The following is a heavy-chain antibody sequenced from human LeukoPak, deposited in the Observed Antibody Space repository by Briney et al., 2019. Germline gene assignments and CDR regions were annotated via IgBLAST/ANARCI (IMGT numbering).Heavy chain of an antibody. D-gene: IGHD1-1*01. Sequence: SETLSLTCSVSGGSMNTYYWTWIRQPPGKGLEWIGCFYYSGSTKYNPSLDSRATISVDTSKNQFSLKLSSVTAADTAVYYCARGRTTGTTNWFDPWGQGTLVTVSS. CDR1: GGSMNTYY. CDR2: FYYSGST. CDR3: ARGRTTGTTNWFDP. V-gene: IGHV4-59*08. J-gene: IGHJ5*02.